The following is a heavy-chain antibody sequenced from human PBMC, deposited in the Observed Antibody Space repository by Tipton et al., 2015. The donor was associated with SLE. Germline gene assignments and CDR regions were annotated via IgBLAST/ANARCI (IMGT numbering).Heavy chain of an antibody. CDR2: INWNGGST. D-gene: IGHD5-12*01. CDR3: ARGRSGYLDYYSYMDV. J-gene: IGHJ6*03. CDR1: GFTFHDYG. V-gene: IGHV3-20*04. Sequence: SLRLSCAASGFTFHDYGINWVRQAPGKGLEWVSGINWNGGSTGYADSVKGRFTISRDNAKNSLYLQMNSLRAEDTALYYCARGRSGYLDYYSYMDVWGKGTTVTVSS.